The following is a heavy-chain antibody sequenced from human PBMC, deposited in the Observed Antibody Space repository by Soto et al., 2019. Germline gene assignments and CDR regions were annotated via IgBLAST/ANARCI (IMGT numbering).Heavy chain of an antibody. D-gene: IGHD1-7*01. CDR2: VYYSGST. CDR3: ARATGTTRVGFDP. V-gene: IGHV4-59*01. CDR1: GDSISHYY. J-gene: IGHJ5*02. Sequence: SETLSLTCSVSGDSISHYYWTWIRQPPGKGLEWIGYVYYSGSTNYNPSLKSRVTISVDTSKNQFSLKLSSVTAADTAVYYCARATGTTRVGFDPWGQGTLVTVSS.